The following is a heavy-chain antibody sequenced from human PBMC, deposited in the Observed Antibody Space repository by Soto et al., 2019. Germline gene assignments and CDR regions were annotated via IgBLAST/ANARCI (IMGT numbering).Heavy chain of an antibody. D-gene: IGHD2-15*01. CDR1: GYTFTSYG. Sequence: ASVNVSCKASGYTFTSYGISWVRQAPGQGLEWMGWISAYNGNTNYAQKLQGRVTMTTDTSTSTAYMELRSLRSDDTAVYYCARVHASIVVVVAATGFDYWGQGTLVTVSS. CDR3: ARVHASIVVVVAATGFDY. J-gene: IGHJ4*02. V-gene: IGHV1-18*01. CDR2: ISAYNGNT.